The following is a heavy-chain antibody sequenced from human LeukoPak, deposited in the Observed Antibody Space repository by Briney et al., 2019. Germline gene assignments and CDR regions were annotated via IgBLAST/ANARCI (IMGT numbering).Heavy chain of an antibody. CDR3: ARDPYYYDSSGYAFDY. J-gene: IGHJ4*02. Sequence: GGSLRLSCAASGFTFSSYSMNWVRQAPGKGLEWVSAISGSGGSTYYADSVKGRFTISRDNSKNTLYLQMNSLRAEDTAVYYCARDPYYYDSSGYAFDYWGQGTLVTVSS. V-gene: IGHV3-23*01. CDR1: GFTFSSYS. D-gene: IGHD3-22*01. CDR2: ISGSGGST.